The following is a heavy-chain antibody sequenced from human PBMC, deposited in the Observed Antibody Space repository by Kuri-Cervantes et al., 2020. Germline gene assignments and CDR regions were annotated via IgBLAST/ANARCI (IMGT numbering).Heavy chain of an antibody. J-gene: IGHJ4*02. CDR3: ARGEGYQLLYRGPLDY. Sequence: GSLKISCAASGFTFSSYAMHWVRQAPGKGLEWVAVISYDGSNKYYADSVKGRFTISRDNSKNTLYLQMNSLRAEDTAVYYCARGEGYQLLYRGPLDYWGQGTLVTVSS. CDR2: ISYDGSNK. D-gene: IGHD2-2*02. CDR1: GFTFSSYA. V-gene: IGHV3-30-3*01.